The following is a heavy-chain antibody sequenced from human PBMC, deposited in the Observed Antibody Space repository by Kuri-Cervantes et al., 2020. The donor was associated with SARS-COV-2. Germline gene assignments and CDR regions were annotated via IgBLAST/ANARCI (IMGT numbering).Heavy chain of an antibody. CDR2: INSDGSST. Sequence: GESLKISCAASGFTFSSYWMHWVRQAPGKGLVWVSRINSDGSSTSYADSVKGRFTISRDNAKNTLYLQMNSLRAEDTAVYYCARDQGSSSWYNLGYYYYGMDVWGQGTTVTVSS. CDR3: ARDQGSSSWYNLGYYYYGMDV. D-gene: IGHD6-13*01. CDR1: GFTFSSYW. J-gene: IGHJ6*02. V-gene: IGHV3-74*01.